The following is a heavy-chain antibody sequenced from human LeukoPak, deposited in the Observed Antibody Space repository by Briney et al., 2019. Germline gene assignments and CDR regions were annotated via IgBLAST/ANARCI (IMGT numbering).Heavy chain of an antibody. V-gene: IGHV6-1*01. Sequence: SQTLSLTCAISGDSVSSNSAAWNWIRQSPSRGLECLGRTYYRSKWYNDYAVSVKSRITINPDTSKNQFSLQLNSVTPEDTAVYYCARGAPPGIAVAVTNWFDPWGQGTLVTVSS. J-gene: IGHJ5*02. D-gene: IGHD6-19*01. CDR3: ARGAPPGIAVAVTNWFDP. CDR1: GDSVSSNSAA. CDR2: TYYRSKWYN.